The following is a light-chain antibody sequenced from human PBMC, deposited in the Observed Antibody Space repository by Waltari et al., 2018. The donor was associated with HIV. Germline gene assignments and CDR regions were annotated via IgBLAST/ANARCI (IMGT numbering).Light chain of an antibody. CDR3: SSYAGSNPL. CDR2: EVS. Sequence: QSALTQPPSASGSPGQSVTISCTGTSSDVGGYNYVSWYQQHPGKAPKLMIYEVSTRPSGVPDRFSGSKSGNTASLTVSGLQAEDEADYYCSSYAGSNPLFGGGTKLTVL. J-gene: IGLJ2*01. V-gene: IGLV2-8*01. CDR1: SSDVGGYNY.